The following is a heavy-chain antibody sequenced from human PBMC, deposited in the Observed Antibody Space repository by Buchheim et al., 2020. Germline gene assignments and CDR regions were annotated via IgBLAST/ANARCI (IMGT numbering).Heavy chain of an antibody. V-gene: IGHV3-23*01. CDR1: GFTFSTYA. Sequence: EVQLLESGGGLGQPGGSLRLSCAASGFTFSTYAMSWVRQAPGKGLEWVSSISGSGGTTFYADSVEGRFTISRDNSKNTLYLQMNSLGAEDTAVYYSAKARGTGYYYLYFDSWGQGT. CDR2: ISGSGGTT. CDR3: AKARGTGYYYLYFDS. J-gene: IGHJ4*02. D-gene: IGHD2/OR15-2a*01.